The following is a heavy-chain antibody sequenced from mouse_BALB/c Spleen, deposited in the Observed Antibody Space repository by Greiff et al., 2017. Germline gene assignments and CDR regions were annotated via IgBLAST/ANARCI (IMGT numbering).Heavy chain of an antibody. Sequence: QVQLKQSGPGLVAPSQSLSITCTVSGFSLTSYGVHWVRQPPGKGLEWLGVIWAGGSTNYNSALMSRLSISKDNSKSQVFLKMNSLQTDDTAMYYCARDGYYGSNWFAYWGQGTLVTVSA. J-gene: IGHJ3*01. D-gene: IGHD1-1*01. CDR2: IWAGGST. CDR3: ARDGYYGSNWFAY. V-gene: IGHV2-9*02. CDR1: GFSLTSYG.